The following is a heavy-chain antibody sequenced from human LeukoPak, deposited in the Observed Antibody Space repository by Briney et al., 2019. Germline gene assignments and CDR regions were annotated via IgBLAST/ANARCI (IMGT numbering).Heavy chain of an antibody. Sequence: ASVKVSCKASGYTFTSYAMHWVRQAPGQRLEWMGWINAGNDYRKYSQKLQGRVTITRDTSASTVYMELSSLRPEDTAVYYCARGNPETYYYYYYMDVWGKGTTVTVSS. CDR1: GYTFTSYA. J-gene: IGHJ6*03. CDR3: ARGNPETYYYYYYMDV. V-gene: IGHV1-3*01. CDR2: INAGNDYR.